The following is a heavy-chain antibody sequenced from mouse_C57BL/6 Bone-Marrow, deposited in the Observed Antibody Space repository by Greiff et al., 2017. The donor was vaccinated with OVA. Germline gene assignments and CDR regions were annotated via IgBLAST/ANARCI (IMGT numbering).Heavy chain of an antibody. D-gene: IGHD2-3*01. Sequence: QVQLQQSGAELARPGASVKLSCKASGYTFTSYGISWVKQRTGQGLEWIGEIYPTSGNTYYNEKFKGKATLTADKSSSTAYMELRSLTSEDSAVYFCGGYYYFDDWGKGTTLTVSS. CDR3: GGYYYFDD. V-gene: IGHV1-81*01. J-gene: IGHJ2*01. CDR2: IYPTSGNT. CDR1: GYTFTSYG.